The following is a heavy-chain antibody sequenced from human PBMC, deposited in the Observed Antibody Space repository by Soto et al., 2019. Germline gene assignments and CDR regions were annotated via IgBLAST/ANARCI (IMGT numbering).Heavy chain of an antibody. V-gene: IGHV4-39*01. J-gene: IGHJ5*01. CDR3: ARAGARGSGYYRWFDS. CDR1: GGSISSSSYY. D-gene: IGHD3-22*01. Sequence: PSETLSLTCTVSGGSISSSSYYWVWIRQPPGKGLEWIGSTYYSGSTYYNPSLKSRVTISVDTSKSQISLKLTSVTAADTSMYYCARAGARGSGYYRWFDSWGQGTLVTVS. CDR2: TYYSGST.